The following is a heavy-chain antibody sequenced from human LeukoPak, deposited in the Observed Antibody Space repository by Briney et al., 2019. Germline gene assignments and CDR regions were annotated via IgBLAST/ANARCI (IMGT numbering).Heavy chain of an antibody. CDR2: INNDGSTT. Sequence: GGSLRLSRPAPGFTLAPYWMHCVRQAPGKGPASVSRINNDGSTTNYADSVKGRFTISRDNAKNTLYLQMNSLRAEDTAVYYCTRGSDDYGDYVQIDIWGQGTMVTVSS. D-gene: IGHD4-17*01. J-gene: IGHJ3*02. CDR1: GFTLAPYW. V-gene: IGHV3-74*01. CDR3: TRGSDDYGDYVQIDI.